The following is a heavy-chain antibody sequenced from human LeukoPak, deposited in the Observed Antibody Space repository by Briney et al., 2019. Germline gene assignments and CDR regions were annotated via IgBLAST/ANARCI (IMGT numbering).Heavy chain of an antibody. V-gene: IGHV4-59*11. CDR1: GGSIGSHY. CDR3: ARGRGRWFDP. J-gene: IGHJ5*02. Sequence: SETLSLTCTVSGGSIGSHYRSWIRQPPGKGLEWIGYIYYSGSTNYNPSLKSRVTISVDTSKNQFSLKLSSVTAADTAVYYCARGRGRWFDPWGQGTLVTVSS. CDR2: IYYSGST.